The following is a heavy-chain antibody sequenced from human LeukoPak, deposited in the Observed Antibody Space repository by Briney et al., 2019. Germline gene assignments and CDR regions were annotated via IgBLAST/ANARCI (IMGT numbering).Heavy chain of an antibody. D-gene: IGHD1-26*01. CDR1: GLIFSRDG. CDR2: ISYDGSNK. V-gene: IGHV3-30*18. J-gene: IGHJ4*02. Sequence: GGSLRLSCAASGLIFSRDGMHWVRQAPGKGLEWVAVISYDGSNKYYADSVKGRFTISRDNSKNTLYLQMNSLRAEDTAVYYCAKGSRGSPFDYWGQGTLVTVSS. CDR3: AKGSRGSPFDY.